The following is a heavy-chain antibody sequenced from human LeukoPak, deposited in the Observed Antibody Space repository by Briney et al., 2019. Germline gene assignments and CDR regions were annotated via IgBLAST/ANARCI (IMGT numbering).Heavy chain of an antibody. J-gene: IGHJ6*03. D-gene: IGHD3-10*01. V-gene: IGHV1-69*05. CDR3: ARAGERYYGSGSYPVYYYYYMDV. CDR2: TILIFGTA. CDR1: GGTFSSYA. Sequence: SVKVSCKASGGTFSSYAISWVRQAPGQGREWMGGTILIFGTANYPQKFQGRVTITTDESRSTASVDLSSMRSEDTAVYYCARAGERYYGSGSYPVYYYYYMDVWGKGTTVTVFS.